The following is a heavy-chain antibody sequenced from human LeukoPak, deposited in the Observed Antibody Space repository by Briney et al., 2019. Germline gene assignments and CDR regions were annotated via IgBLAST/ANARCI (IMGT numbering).Heavy chain of an antibody. J-gene: IGHJ4*02. CDR2: ISAYNGNT. CDR1: GYTFTSYG. CDR3: ARDRLVRRYYGSGSSLDY. Sequence: ASVKVSCKASGYTFTSYGISWVRQAPGQGLEWMGLISAYNGNTNYAQKLQGRVTMTTDTSTSTAYMELRSLRSDDTAVYYCARDRLVRRYYGSGSSLDYWGQGTLVTVSS. D-gene: IGHD3-10*01. V-gene: IGHV1-18*01.